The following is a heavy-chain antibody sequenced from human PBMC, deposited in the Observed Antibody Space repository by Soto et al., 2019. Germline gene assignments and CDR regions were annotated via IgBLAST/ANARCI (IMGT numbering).Heavy chain of an antibody. CDR2: ISSSSSYI. J-gene: IGHJ4*02. CDR3: ARDHCSSTSCYSP. V-gene: IGHV3-21*01. Sequence: EVQLVESGGGLVKPGGSLRLSCAASGFSFSSYSMNWVRQAPGKGLEWVSSISSSSSYIDYADSVKGRFTISRDNAKNTLYLQMNSVRAEDTAVYYCARDHCSSTSCYSPWGQGTLVNVSS. D-gene: IGHD2-2*01. CDR1: GFSFSSYS.